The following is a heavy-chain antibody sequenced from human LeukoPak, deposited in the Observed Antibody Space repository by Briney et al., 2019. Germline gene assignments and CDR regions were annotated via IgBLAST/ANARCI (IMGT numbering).Heavy chain of an antibody. CDR1: GFTFSSYS. CDR3: ASLFHEYSSSWNAFDI. CDR2: ISSSSSYI. Sequence: GGSLRLSCAASGFTFSSYSMNWVRQAPGKGLEWVSSISSSSSYIYYADSVKGRSTIPRDNAKNSLYLQMNSLRAEDTAVYYCASLFHEYSSSWNAFDIWGQGTMVTVSS. J-gene: IGHJ3*02. D-gene: IGHD6-13*01. V-gene: IGHV3-21*01.